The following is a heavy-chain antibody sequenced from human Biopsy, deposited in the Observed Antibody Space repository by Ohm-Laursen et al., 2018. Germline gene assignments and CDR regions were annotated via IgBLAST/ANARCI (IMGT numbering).Heavy chain of an antibody. Sequence: GSLRLSCAAFGFTFSSYAMNWVRQAPGKGLEWVSAITVSADTTYYADSVRGRFTVSRDSSKNTLHLQMNSLRAEDTAVYYCAKDQGYYYDRSVYYYFDYWGQGTLVTVSS. J-gene: IGHJ4*02. V-gene: IGHV3-23*01. CDR2: ITVSADTT. D-gene: IGHD3-22*01. CDR1: GFTFSSYA. CDR3: AKDQGYYYDRSVYYYFDY.